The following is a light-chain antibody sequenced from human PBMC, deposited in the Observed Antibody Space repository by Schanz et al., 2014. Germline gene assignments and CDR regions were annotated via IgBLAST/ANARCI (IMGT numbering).Light chain of an antibody. CDR1: SSDVGSYNV. Sequence: QSALTQPASVSGSPGQSITISCTGTSSDVGSYNVVSWYQQYPGKAPKLMIYDVSDRPSGVSNRFSGSKSGNTASLTISRLQAEDEADYSCSSYALSTTFVIFGGGTKLTVL. CDR2: DVS. CDR3: SSYALSTTFVI. J-gene: IGLJ2*01. V-gene: IGLV2-23*02.